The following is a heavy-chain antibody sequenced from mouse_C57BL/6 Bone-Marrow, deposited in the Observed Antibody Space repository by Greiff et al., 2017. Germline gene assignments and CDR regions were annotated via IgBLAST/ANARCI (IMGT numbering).Heavy chain of an antibody. D-gene: IGHD2-4*01. Sequence: VQLQQSGAELVRPGASVKLSCTASGFNIKDDYMHWVKQRPGQGLEWIGMIHPNSGSTNYNEKFKSKATLTVDKSSSTAYMQLSSLTSEDSAVYYCARSEGLLDYWGQGTTLTVSS. J-gene: IGHJ2*01. CDR2: IHPNSGST. CDR1: GFNIKDDY. CDR3: ARSEGLLDY. V-gene: IGHV1-64*01.